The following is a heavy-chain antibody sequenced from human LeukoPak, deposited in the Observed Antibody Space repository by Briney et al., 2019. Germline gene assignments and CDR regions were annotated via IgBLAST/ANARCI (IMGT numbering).Heavy chain of an antibody. J-gene: IGHJ4*02. Sequence: GGSLRLSCAASGFTFSNYNMNWVRQAPGRGLEWVSYISSSSSTIYYADSVKGRFTISRDNAKNSLYLQMNSLRVEDTAVFYCARDRGGTDDFWSGYYTGYFDYWGQGTLVTVSS. CDR1: GFTFSNYN. V-gene: IGHV3-48*01. D-gene: IGHD3-3*01. CDR2: ISSSSSTI. CDR3: ARDRGGTDDFWSGYYTGYFDY.